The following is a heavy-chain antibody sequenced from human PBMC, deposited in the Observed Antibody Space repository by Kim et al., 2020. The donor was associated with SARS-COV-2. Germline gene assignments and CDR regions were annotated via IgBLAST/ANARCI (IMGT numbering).Heavy chain of an antibody. V-gene: IGHV3-30*04. CDR3: AAARGVVTLIWTVEVSDPLQY. J-gene: IGHJ4*02. CDR2: ISYDGSKK. D-gene: IGHD3-10*01. CDR1: GFSFSTYA. Sequence: GGSLRLSCAASGFSFSTYAMHWVRQAPGKGLESVAFISYDGSKKYHSEFVQGRFTISRDNSKNTLYLQMDSLRREDTAIYYCAAARGVVTLIWTVEVSDPLQYWGKRTLDTVSS.